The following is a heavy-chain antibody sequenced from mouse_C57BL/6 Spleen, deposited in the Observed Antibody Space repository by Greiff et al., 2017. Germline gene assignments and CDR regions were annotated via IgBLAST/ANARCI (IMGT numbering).Heavy chain of an antibody. CDR2: ISDGGSYT. V-gene: IGHV5-4*01. CDR3: ARDLLRYPQEYFDV. D-gene: IGHD1-1*01. Sequence: EVQRVESGGGLVKPGGSLKLSCAASGFTFSSYAMSWVRQTPEKRLEWVATISDGGSYTYYPDNVKGRFTISRDNAKNNLYLQMSHLKSEDTAMYYCARDLLRYPQEYFDVWGTGTTVTVSS. CDR1: GFTFSSYA. J-gene: IGHJ1*03.